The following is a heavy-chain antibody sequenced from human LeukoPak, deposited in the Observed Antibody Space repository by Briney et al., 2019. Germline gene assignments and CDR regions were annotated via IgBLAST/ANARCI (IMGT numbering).Heavy chain of an antibody. V-gene: IGHV3-23*01. CDR3: AKRRIVGDPKLDYFDY. CDR2: ISGSGGST. J-gene: IGHJ4*02. Sequence: GGSLRLSCAASGFTFSSYAVSWVRQAPGKGLEWVSAISGSGGSTYYADSVKGRFTISRDNSKNTLYLQMNSLRAEDTAVYYCAKRRIVGDPKLDYFDYWGQGTLVTVSS. D-gene: IGHD1-26*01. CDR1: GFTFSSYA.